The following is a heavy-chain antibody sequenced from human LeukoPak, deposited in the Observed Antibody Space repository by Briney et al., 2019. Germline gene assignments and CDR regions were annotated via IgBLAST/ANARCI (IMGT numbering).Heavy chain of an antibody. CDR2: IYHSGST. V-gene: IGHV4-38-2*02. D-gene: IGHD3-22*01. CDR3: ARSYYDSSGYDFDY. Sequence: SETLSLTCTVSGCSISSGYYWGWIRQPPGKGLEWIGSIYHSGSTYYNPSLKSRVTISVDTSKSQFSLKLSSVTAADTAVYYCARSYYDSSGYDFDYWGQGTLVTVSS. J-gene: IGHJ4*02. CDR1: GCSISSGYY.